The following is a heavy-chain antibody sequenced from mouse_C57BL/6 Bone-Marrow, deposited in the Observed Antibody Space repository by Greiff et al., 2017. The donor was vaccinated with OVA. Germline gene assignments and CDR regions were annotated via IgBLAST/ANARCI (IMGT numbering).Heavy chain of an antibody. Sequence: EVKVVESGEGLVKPGGSLKLSCAASGFTFSSYAMSWVRQTPEKRLEWVAYISSGGDYIYYADTVKGRFTISRDNARNTLYLQMSSLKSEDTARYYCTRDHGSSPYYYGDWGQGTTLTVAS. D-gene: IGHD1-1*01. V-gene: IGHV5-9-1*02. CDR1: GFTFSSYA. J-gene: IGHJ2*01. CDR2: ISSGGDYI. CDR3: TRDHGSSPYYYGD.